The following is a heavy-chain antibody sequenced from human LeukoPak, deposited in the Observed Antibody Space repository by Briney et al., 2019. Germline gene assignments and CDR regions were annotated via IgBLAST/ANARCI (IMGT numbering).Heavy chain of an antibody. CDR3: GVVQLAHFDY. Sequence: SETLSLTCTVSGGSITAGNHHWGWIRQPPGKGLEWIGSVYYSGSIFSDTSHKSRVTISGDTSKNQFSLSLSSVTAADTAVYYCGVVQLAHFDYWGQGTLVTVSS. CDR1: GGSITAGNHH. D-gene: IGHD6-13*01. J-gene: IGHJ4*02. CDR2: VYYSGSI. V-gene: IGHV4-39*01.